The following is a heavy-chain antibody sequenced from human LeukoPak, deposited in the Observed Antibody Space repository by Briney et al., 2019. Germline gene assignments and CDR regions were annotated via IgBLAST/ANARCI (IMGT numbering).Heavy chain of an antibody. CDR1: GGSITSSHYY. V-gene: IGHV4-39*01. CDR3: ARQISDYYYYYIDV. CDR2: IYYSGTI. Sequence: PSETLSLTCTVSGGSITSSHYYWGWIRQPPGKGLEWIGTIYYSGTIYYNPSLESRVTISEDTSKNQFSLTLRSVTAADTAVYYCARQISDYYYYYIDVWGKGTTVTVSS. D-gene: IGHD3-10*01. J-gene: IGHJ6*03.